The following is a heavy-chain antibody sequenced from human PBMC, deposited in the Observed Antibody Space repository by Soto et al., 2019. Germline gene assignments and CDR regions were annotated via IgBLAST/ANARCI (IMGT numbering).Heavy chain of an antibody. Sequence: ASVKVSCKASGYTFTSYDINWVRQATGQGLEWMGWMNPNSGNTGYAQKFQGRVTMTRNTSISTAYMELSSLRSEDTAVYYCARGIKIWSGYYFDYWGQGTLVTVSS. D-gene: IGHD3-3*01. CDR1: GYTFTSYD. CDR2: MNPNSGNT. CDR3: ARGIKIWSGYYFDY. J-gene: IGHJ4*02. V-gene: IGHV1-8*01.